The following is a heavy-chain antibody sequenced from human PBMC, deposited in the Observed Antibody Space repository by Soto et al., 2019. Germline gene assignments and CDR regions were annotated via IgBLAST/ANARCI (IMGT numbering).Heavy chain of an antibody. CDR1: GFTFSSYG. V-gene: IGHV3-30*18. CDR2: ISYDGSNK. Sequence: PGGSLRLSCAASGFTFSSYGMHWVRQAPGKGLEWVAVISYDGSNKYYADSVKGRFTISRDNSKNPLYLQMNSLRAEDTAVYYCAKGQSGYYYDSSGYRENAFDIWGQGTMVTVSS. J-gene: IGHJ3*02. D-gene: IGHD3-22*01. CDR3: AKGQSGYYYDSSGYRENAFDI.